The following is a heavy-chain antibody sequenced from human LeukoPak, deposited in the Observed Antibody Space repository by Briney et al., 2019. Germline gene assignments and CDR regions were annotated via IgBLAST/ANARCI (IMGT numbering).Heavy chain of an antibody. CDR3: TTDPGVYEIS. CDR1: GFNFINAW. CDR2: IRSNTDGATV. D-gene: IGHD5/OR15-5a*01. J-gene: IGHJ5*02. Sequence: PGGSLRLSCAASGFNFINAWMSWVRQGPGKGLEWVGRIRSNTDGATVDYAAPVKGRFTISRDDSKRTLYLQMNSLKTEDTAVYYCTTDPGVYEISWGQGTVVTVSS. V-gene: IGHV3-15*01.